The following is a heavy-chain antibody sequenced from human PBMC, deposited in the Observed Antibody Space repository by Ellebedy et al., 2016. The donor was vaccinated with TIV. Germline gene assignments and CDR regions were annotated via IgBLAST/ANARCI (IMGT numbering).Heavy chain of an antibody. D-gene: IGHD5-12*01. CDR1: GFTFSSYW. V-gene: IGHV3-74*01. J-gene: IGHJ4*01. CDR2: INGDGGFT. Sequence: GEPLKISCAASGFTFSSYWMHWIRQAPGKGLVWLSRINGDGGFTSHADFVKGRFTISRDNAKNTLYLQMNSLKAEDTAMYYCSTLSGTGYWGHGTLVTVSS. CDR3: STLSGTGY.